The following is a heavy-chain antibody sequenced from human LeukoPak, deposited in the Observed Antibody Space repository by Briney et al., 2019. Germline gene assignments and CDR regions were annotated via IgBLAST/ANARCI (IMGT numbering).Heavy chain of an antibody. Sequence: ASVKVSCKASGYTFTGYYMHWVRQAPGQGLEWMGWINPNSGGTNYAQKFQERVTITRDMSTSTAYMELSSLRSEDTAVYYCAASLRDLLDYWGQGTLVTVSS. D-gene: IGHD3-3*01. CDR1: GYTFTGYY. CDR2: INPNSGGT. V-gene: IGHV1-2*02. J-gene: IGHJ4*02. CDR3: AASLRDLLDY.